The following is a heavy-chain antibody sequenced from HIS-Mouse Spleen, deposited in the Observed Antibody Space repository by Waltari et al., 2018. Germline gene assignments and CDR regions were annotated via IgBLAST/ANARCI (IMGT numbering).Heavy chain of an antibody. CDR3: ARDNIGAFDI. CDR2: IWYDGSNK. CDR1: GFTFSSYG. J-gene: IGHJ3*02. Sequence: GFTFSSYGMHWVRQAPGKGLEWVAVIWYDGSNKYYADSVKGRFTISRDNSKNTLYLQMNSLRAEDTAVYYCARDNIGAFDIWGQGTMVTVSS. V-gene: IGHV3-33*01.